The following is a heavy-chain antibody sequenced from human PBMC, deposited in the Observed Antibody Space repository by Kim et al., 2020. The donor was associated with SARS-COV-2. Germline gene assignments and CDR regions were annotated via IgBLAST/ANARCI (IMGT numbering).Heavy chain of an antibody. CDR2: INPNTGDT. CDR3: AKDLDYTNGTVRVGFDI. CDR1: GYMFIAYY. J-gene: IGHJ3*02. D-gene: IGHD1-1*01. V-gene: IGHV1-2*02. Sequence: ASVKVSCKASGYMFIAYYLHWVRQAPGQGLEWMGWINPNTGDTNYAQNFQGRVTVTRDMSTSTAYMELTRLRDDNTAVYYCAKDLDYTNGTVRVGFDIWG.